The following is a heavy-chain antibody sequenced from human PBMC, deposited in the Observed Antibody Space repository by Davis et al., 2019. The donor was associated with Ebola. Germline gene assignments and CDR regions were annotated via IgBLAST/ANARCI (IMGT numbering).Heavy chain of an antibody. Sequence: GESLKISCAASGFTVSSNYMSWVRQAPGKGLEWVAVISYDGSNKYYADSVKGRFTISRDNSKNTLYLQMNSLRAEDTAVYYCVRSRFLEWLYFDYWGQGTLVTVSS. V-gene: IGHV3-30-3*01. CDR3: VRSRFLEWLYFDY. CDR1: GFTVSSNY. J-gene: IGHJ4*02. CDR2: ISYDGSNK. D-gene: IGHD3-3*01.